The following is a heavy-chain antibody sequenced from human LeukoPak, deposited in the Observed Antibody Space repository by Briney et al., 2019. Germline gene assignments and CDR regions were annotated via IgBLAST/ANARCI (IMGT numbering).Heavy chain of an antibody. D-gene: IGHD3-22*01. CDR3: ARHGGDSSVLVYYFDY. CDR2: IYYSGST. CDR1: GGSISSSSYY. J-gene: IGHJ4*02. Sequence: PPETLSHTSTVSGGSISSSSYYWGWIRQPPGKGLEWIGSIYYSGSTYYNPFLKSRVTISVDTSKNQFSLKLSSVTAADTAVYYCARHGGDSSVLVYYFDYWGQGTVDTVSS. V-gene: IGHV4-39*01.